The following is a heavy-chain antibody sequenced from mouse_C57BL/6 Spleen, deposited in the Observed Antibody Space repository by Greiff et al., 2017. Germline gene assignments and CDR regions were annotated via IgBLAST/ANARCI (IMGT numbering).Heavy chain of an antibody. D-gene: IGHD3-2*02. CDR3: ARWGTAQATNYYAMDY. V-gene: IGHV1-75*01. CDR1: GYTFTDYY. Sequence: VQLQQSGPELVKPGASVKISCKASGYTFTDYYINWVKQRPGQGLEWIGWIFPGSGSTYYNEKFKGKATLTVDKSSSTAYMLLSSLTSEDSAVYFCARWGTAQATNYYAMDYWGQGTSVTVSS. CDR2: IFPGSGST. J-gene: IGHJ4*01.